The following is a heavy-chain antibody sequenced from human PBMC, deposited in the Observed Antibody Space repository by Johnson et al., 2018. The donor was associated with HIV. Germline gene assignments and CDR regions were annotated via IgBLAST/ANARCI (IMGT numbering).Heavy chain of an antibody. Sequence: MQLVESGGGLVQPGGSLRLSCAASGFTFSSYAMSWVSQAPGKGLEWVSAISGSGGSTYYADSVEGRFTISRDNAKNSLYLQMNSLRAEDTAVYYCARVAYYDSSGYLGVYAFDIWGQGTMVTVSS. V-gene: IGHV3-23*04. D-gene: IGHD3-22*01. CDR2: ISGSGGST. J-gene: IGHJ3*02. CDR3: ARVAYYDSSGYLGVYAFDI. CDR1: GFTFSSYA.